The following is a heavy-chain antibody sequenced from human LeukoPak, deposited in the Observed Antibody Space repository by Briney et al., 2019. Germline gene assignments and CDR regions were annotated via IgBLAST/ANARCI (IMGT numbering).Heavy chain of an antibody. J-gene: IGHJ4*02. V-gene: IGHV3-21*01. CDR1: GFTFSSYS. CDR3: ARESIAVAVHFDY. CDR2: ISSSSSYI. D-gene: IGHD6-19*01. Sequence: GGSLRLSCAASGFTFSSYSMNWVRQAPGEGLEWVSSISSSSSYIYYADSVKGQFTISRDNSKNTLYLQMNSLRAEDTAVYYCARESIAVAVHFDYWGQGTLVTVSS.